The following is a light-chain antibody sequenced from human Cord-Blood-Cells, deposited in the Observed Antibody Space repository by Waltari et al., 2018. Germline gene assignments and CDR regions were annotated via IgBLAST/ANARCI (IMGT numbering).Light chain of an antibody. J-gene: IGLJ3*02. Sequence: QSALTQPASVSGSPGQSITISCTGTSSDGGGYNYASWYQQHPGKAPKLMIYEVSNRPSGVSNRFSGSKSGNTASLTISGLQAEDEADYYCSSYTSSSTWVFGGGTKLTVL. CDR1: SSDGGGYNY. V-gene: IGLV2-14*01. CDR2: EVS. CDR3: SSYTSSSTWV.